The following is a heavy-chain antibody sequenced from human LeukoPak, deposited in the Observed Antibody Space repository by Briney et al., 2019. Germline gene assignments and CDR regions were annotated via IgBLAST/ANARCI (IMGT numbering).Heavy chain of an antibody. Sequence: GGSLRLSCAASGFTFSSNWMHWVRQAPGKGLVWVSRINSDGSSTSYAGSVKGRFTISRDNSKNTLFLQMNSLRADDTAIYYCAKRDFWGQGTLVTVSS. V-gene: IGHV3-74*01. CDR2: INSDGSST. CDR3: AKRDF. CDR1: GFTFSSNW. J-gene: IGHJ4*02.